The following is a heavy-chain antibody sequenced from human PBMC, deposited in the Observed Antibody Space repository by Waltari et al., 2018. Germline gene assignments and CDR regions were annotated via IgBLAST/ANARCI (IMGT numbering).Heavy chain of an antibody. D-gene: IGHD4-4*01. Sequence: QVQLQQWGAGLLKPSETLSLTCAVYGGSFSGYYWSWIRQPPGKGLEWIGEINHSGSTNYTPSLKSRVTRSVDTSKNQFSLKLSSVTAADTAVYYCRILPATVTRDAFDIWGQGTMVTVSS. V-gene: IGHV4-34*01. CDR3: RILPATVTRDAFDI. CDR1: GGSFSGYY. J-gene: IGHJ3*02. CDR2: INHSGST.